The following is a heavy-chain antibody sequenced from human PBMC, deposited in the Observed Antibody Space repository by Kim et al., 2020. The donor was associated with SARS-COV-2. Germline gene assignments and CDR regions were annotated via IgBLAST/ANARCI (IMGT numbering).Heavy chain of an antibody. D-gene: IGHD5-18*01. J-gene: IGHJ5*02. V-gene: IGHV3-43*01. CDR3: AKKRSRQYSSGSECES. Sequence: SVKGRFTSSRDNSKNSLYLQMNSLTTEDTALYYCAKKRSRQYSSGSECESWGQGTLVTVSS.